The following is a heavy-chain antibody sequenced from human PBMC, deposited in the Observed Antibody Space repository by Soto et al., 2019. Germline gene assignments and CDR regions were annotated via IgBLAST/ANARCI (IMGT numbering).Heavy chain of an antibody. CDR3: ARDDPVWVKSYAMDV. J-gene: IGHJ6*02. V-gene: IGHV1-18*01. CDR2: ISAYNGIT. Sequence: ASVKVSCKTSGYSFTTYGISWVRQAPGQGLEWLGWISAYNGITKYAQKFQGRVTLTTDTSTTTAYMELRSLRSDDTALYYCARDDPVWVKSYAMDVGGQ. CDR1: GYSFTTYG. D-gene: IGHD3-16*01.